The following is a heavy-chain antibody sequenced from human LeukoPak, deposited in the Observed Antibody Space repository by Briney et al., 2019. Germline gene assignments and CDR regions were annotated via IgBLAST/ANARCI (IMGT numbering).Heavy chain of an antibody. V-gene: IGHV3-20*04. CDR1: GFTLSSYA. CDR3: ARVMGYSYGYGY. J-gene: IGHJ4*02. CDR2: INWNGGST. Sequence: GGSLRLSCAASGFTLSSYAMSWVRQAPGKGLEWVSGINWNGGSTGYADSVKGRFTISRDNAKNSLYLQMNSLRAEDTALHYCARVMGYSYGYGYWGQGTLVTVSS. D-gene: IGHD5-18*01.